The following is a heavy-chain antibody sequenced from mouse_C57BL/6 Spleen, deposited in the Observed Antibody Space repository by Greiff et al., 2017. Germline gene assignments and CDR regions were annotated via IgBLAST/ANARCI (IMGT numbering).Heavy chain of an antibody. D-gene: IGHD2-3*01. CDR1: GYTFTDYE. CDR2: IDPETGGT. CDR3: TRRAVYDGSVDY. Sequence: QVQLQQSGAELVRPGASVTLSCKASGYTFTDYEMHWVKQTPVHGLEWIGAIDPETGGTAYNQKFKGKAILTADKSSSTAYMELRSLTSEDSAVYYCTRRAVYDGSVDYWGQGTTLTVSS. J-gene: IGHJ2*01. V-gene: IGHV1-15*01.